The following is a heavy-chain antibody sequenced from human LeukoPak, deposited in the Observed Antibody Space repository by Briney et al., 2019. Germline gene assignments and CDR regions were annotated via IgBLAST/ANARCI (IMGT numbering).Heavy chain of an antibody. CDR1: GLSFTSAW. CDR3: TTDHGDYEIY. Sequence: GGSLRLSCVASGLSFTSAWMSWVRQAPGKGLEWVGRIKNKVDGGTVDYAAPVKGRFTISRDDSKNTLFLHMNSLKTEDTAVYYCTTDHGDYEIYWGQGTLVTVSS. J-gene: IGHJ4*02. CDR2: IKNKVDGGTV. D-gene: IGHD4-17*01. V-gene: IGHV3-15*01.